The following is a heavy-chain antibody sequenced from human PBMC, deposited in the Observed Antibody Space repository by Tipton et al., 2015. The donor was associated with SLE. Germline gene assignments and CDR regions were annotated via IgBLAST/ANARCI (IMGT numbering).Heavy chain of an antibody. J-gene: IGHJ6*02. CDR3: ARVVTVVATHFYDMDV. Sequence: LRLSCTVSDGSIRSTIYYWGWIRQPPGKGLEWIGSVYESGTTYYNPSLKSRVTMSVDTSKTQFSLKLSSLTAADTAVYYCARVVTVVATHFYDMDVWGQGTTVTVSS. D-gene: IGHD2-15*01. CDR1: DGSIRSTIYY. CDR2: VYESGTT. V-gene: IGHV4-39*07.